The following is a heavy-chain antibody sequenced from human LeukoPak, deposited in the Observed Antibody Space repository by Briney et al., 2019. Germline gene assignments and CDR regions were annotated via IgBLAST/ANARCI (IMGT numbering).Heavy chain of an antibody. V-gene: IGHV4-34*01. CDR2: INHRGST. CDR3: ATFWSSSWYLFHDY. D-gene: IGHD6-13*01. CDR1: GGSFSGYY. J-gene: IGHJ4*02. Sequence: SETLSLTCAVYGGSFSGYYWIWIRQPPGKGLEWIGEINHRGSTNYNPSLKSRVTISVVTSKNQFSLKLSSVTAADTAVYYCATFWSSSWYLFHDYWGQGTLVTVSS.